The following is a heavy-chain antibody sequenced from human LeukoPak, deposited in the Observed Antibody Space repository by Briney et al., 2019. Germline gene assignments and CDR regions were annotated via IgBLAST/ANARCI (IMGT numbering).Heavy chain of an antibody. CDR1: GGTFSSYA. CDR2: IIPIFGTA. Sequence: ASVKVSCKASGGTFSSYAISWVRQAPGQGLEWMGGIIPIFGTANCAQKFQGRVTITTDESTSTAYMELSSLRSEDTAVYYCARVGLNDAFDIWGQGTMVTVSS. V-gene: IGHV1-69*05. CDR3: ARVGLNDAFDI. J-gene: IGHJ3*02. D-gene: IGHD3-16*01.